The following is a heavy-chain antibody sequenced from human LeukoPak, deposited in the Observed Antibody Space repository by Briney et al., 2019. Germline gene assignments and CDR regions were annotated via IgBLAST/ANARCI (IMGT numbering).Heavy chain of an antibody. Sequence: GGSLRLSCAASGFTFSTYAMHWVRQAPGKGLEWVALIRFDGSDKYYADCVKGRFTISRDNSKNTLYLQMNSLKVEDTAVYYCAKDALGGDSFDYWGQGTLVTVSS. CDR1: GFTFSTYA. D-gene: IGHD3-16*01. V-gene: IGHV3-30*02. CDR3: AKDALGGDSFDY. J-gene: IGHJ4*02. CDR2: IRFDGSDK.